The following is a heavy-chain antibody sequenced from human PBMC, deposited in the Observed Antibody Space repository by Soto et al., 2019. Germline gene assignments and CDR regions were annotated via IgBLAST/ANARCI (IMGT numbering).Heavy chain of an antibody. J-gene: IGHJ6*02. CDR2: IYYSGST. CDR1: GGSISSYY. D-gene: IGHD2-15*01. V-gene: IGHV4-59*01. CDR3: ARSGYSRDGYKKRGYYYGMDV. Sequence: SETLSLTCTVSGGSISSYYWSWIRQPPGKGLEWIGYIYYSGSTNYNPSLKSRVTISVDTSKNQFSLKLSSVTAADTAVYYCARSGYSRDGYKKRGYYYGMDVWGQGTTVTVSS.